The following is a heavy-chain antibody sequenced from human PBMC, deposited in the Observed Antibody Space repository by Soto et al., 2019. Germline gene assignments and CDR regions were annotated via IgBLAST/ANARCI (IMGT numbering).Heavy chain of an antibody. CDR3: ATHLNTYYYDSSGYYYGHAFDI. CDR2: ISYDGSNK. J-gene: IGHJ3*02. CDR1: GFTFSSYG. Sequence: GGSLRLSCAASGFTFSSYGMHWVRQAPGKGLEWVAVISYDGSNKYYADSVKGRFTISRDNSKNTLYLQMNSLRAEDTAVYYCATHLNTYYYDSSGYYYGHAFDIWGQGTMVTVSS. V-gene: IGHV3-30*03. D-gene: IGHD3-22*01.